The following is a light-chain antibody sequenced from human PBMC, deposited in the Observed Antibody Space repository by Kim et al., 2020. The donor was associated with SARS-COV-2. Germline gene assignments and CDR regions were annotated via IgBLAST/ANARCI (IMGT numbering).Light chain of an antibody. Sequence: SSELTQDPAVSVALGQTVRITCQGDSLRNNYATWYQQKARQAPVLVFYAKNKRPSGVPDRFSGSASGNTASLIITGAQAADEADYYCKSRDSRGKVVFGG. V-gene: IGLV3-19*01. J-gene: IGLJ2*01. CDR2: AKN. CDR1: SLRNNY. CDR3: KSRDSRGKVV.